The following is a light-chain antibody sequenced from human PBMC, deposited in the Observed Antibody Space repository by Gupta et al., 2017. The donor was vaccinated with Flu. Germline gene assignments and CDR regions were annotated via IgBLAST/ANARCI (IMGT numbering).Light chain of an antibody. V-gene: IGKV3-15*01. CDR1: QEIAGN. Sequence: EIVQTQSPGTLPVSDGEATTLSCRASQEIAGNLAWYQQKPGQAPRLLLSGASHSATGTPSRFSGSRSGTEFTLTISSLQSVDFAVYYCQQYNNWPLTFGGGTKVEIK. CDR2: GAS. J-gene: IGKJ4*01. CDR3: QQYNNWPLT.